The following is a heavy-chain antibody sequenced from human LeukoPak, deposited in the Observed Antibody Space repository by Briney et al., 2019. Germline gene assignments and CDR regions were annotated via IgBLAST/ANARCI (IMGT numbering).Heavy chain of an antibody. Sequence: PSETLSLTCAVYGGSFSGHYWSWIRQPPGKGLEWIGEINHSGSTNYNPSLKSRVTISVDTSKNQFSLKLSSVTAADTAVYYCARVPYYDILTVVLRGGYFDYWGQGTLVTVSS. D-gene: IGHD3-9*01. CDR1: GGSFSGHY. J-gene: IGHJ4*02. V-gene: IGHV4-34*01. CDR3: ARVPYYDILTVVLRGGYFDY. CDR2: INHSGST.